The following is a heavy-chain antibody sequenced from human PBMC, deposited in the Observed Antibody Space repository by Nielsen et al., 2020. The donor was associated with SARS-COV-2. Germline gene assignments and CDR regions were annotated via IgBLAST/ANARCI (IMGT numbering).Heavy chain of an antibody. J-gene: IGHJ4*02. V-gene: IGHV1-3*01. Sequence: ASVKVSCKASGYTFTNYAIHWVRQAPGQRLEGMGWINAANGNTRYSQKLQGRLIISRDTSASTAYMELSSLRSEDTAVYYCARARAMVRGVIVPLLYFDYWGQGTLVTVSS. CDR1: GYTFTNYA. CDR2: INAANGNT. CDR3: ARARAMVRGVIVPLLYFDY. D-gene: IGHD3-10*01.